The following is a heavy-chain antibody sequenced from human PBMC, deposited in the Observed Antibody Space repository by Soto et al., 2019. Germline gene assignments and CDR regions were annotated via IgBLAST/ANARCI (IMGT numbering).Heavy chain of an antibody. CDR2: ISYVRGGTSTI. CDR3: AKINYYGSGSYYDNDAFDI. CDR1: GFSFRSYS. D-gene: IGHD3-10*01. Sequence: GGSLRLSCAASGFSFRSYSMNWVRQTPGKGLEWISYISYVRGGTSTIHYADSVKGRFFISRDNSKNTLYLQMNSLRAEDTAVYYCAKINYYGSGSYYDNDAFDIWGQGTMVTVSS. J-gene: IGHJ3*02. V-gene: IGHV3-48*01.